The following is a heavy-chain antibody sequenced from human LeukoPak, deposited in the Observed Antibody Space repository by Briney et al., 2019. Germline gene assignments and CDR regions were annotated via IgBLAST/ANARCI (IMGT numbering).Heavy chain of an antibody. CDR3: AVWHPFDI. J-gene: IGHJ3*02. CDR2: FSCSGST. D-gene: IGHD2-21*01. CDR1: GSSISSCTYS. Sequence: PSETLSLTCSVSGSSISSCTYSWGWIRQPPGKGLEWIGSFSCSGSTYYNPSLKSRVTISVDTSKNQFSLKLSSVTAADTAVYYCAVWHPFDIWGQGTMVTVSS. V-gene: IGHV4-39*07.